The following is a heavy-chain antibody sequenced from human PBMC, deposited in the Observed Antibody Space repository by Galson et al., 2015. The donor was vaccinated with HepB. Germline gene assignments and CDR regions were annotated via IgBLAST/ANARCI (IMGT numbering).Heavy chain of an antibody. V-gene: IGHV3-30*18. CDR3: AKDFRRGARIP. J-gene: IGHJ5*02. CDR1: GFTFSSYG. D-gene: IGHD1-14*01. CDR2: ISYDGSNK. Sequence: SLRLSCAASGFTFSSYGMHWVRQAPGKGLEWVAVISYDGSNKYYADSVKGRFTISRDNSKNTLYLQMNSLRAEDTAVYYCAKDFRRGARIPWGQGTLVTVSS.